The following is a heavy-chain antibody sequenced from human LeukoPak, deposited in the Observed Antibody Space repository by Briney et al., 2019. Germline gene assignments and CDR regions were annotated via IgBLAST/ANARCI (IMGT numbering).Heavy chain of an antibody. J-gene: IGHJ4*02. V-gene: IGHV3-48*03. CDR1: GFTFSRYE. CDR2: ISSSGSTI. D-gene: IGHD3-22*01. CDR3: ARERLGGHDYYDSSGYYDY. Sequence: GGSLRLSCAASGFTFSRYEMNWVRQAPGKGLEWVSYISSSGSTIYYADSVKGRFTISRDNAKNSLYLQMNSLRAEDTAVYYCARERLGGHDYYDSSGYYDYWGQGTLVTVSS.